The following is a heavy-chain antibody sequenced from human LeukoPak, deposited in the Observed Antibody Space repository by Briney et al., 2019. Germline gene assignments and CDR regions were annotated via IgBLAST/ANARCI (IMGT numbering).Heavy chain of an antibody. Sequence: SQTLSLTCTVSGGSISSGGYYWSWIRQHPGKGLEWIGYIYYSGSTYYNPSFKSRVTISVDTSKNQFSLKLSSVTAADTAVYYCARGQDGYEIHWGQGTLVTVSS. V-gene: IGHV4-31*03. CDR2: IYYSGST. D-gene: IGHD5-12*01. CDR1: GGSISSGGYY. CDR3: ARGQDGYEIH. J-gene: IGHJ4*02.